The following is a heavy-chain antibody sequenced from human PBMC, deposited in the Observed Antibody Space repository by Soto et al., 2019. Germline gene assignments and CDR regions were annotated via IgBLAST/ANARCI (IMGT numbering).Heavy chain of an antibody. V-gene: IGHV3-30*18. CDR1: GFTFSSYG. J-gene: IGHJ4*02. Sequence: GGSLRLSCAASGFTFSSYGMHWVRQAPGKGLEWVAVISYDGSNKYYADSVKGRSTISRDNSKNTLYLQMNSLRAEDTAVYYCAKDSAPRVIFGPFDYWGQGTLVTVSS. D-gene: IGHD3-9*01. CDR2: ISYDGSNK. CDR3: AKDSAPRVIFGPFDY.